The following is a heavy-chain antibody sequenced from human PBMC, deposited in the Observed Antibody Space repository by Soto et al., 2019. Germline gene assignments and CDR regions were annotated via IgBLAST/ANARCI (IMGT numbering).Heavy chain of an antibody. J-gene: IGHJ5*02. Sequence: SETLSLTCAFYCGTFIGYYWSWTRQPPGKGLQWIGEINHSGSTNYNPSLKSRVTISVDTPNHQFSHKLSSVTSAHTAADYFPRGERVVGGTCGAWFDRMGQGTLVTVSS. D-gene: IGHD1-26*01. CDR1: CGTFIGYY. CDR3: PRGERVVGGTCGAWFDR. V-gene: IGHV4-34*01. CDR2: INHSGST.